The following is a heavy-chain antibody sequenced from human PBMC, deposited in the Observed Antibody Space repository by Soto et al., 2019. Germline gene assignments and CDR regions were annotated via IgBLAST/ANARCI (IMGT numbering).Heavy chain of an antibody. J-gene: IGHJ5*02. D-gene: IGHD3-3*01. CDR2: IYYSGST. CDR3: ARHPPRYDFWSGYYHGQNWFDP. V-gene: IGHV4-59*08. CDR1: GGSISSYY. Sequence: SETLSLTCTVSGGSISSYYWSWIRQPPGKGLEWIGYIYYSGSTNYNPSLKSRVTISVDTSKSQFSLKLSSVTAADTAVYYCARHPPRYDFWSGYYHGQNWFDPWGQGTLVTVSS.